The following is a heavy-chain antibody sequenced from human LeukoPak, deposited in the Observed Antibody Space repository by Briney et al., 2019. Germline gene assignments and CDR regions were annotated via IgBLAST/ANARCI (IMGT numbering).Heavy chain of an antibody. D-gene: IGHD4-17*01. CDR3: ARGSVTTSAEYFQH. CDR2: IYYSGST. J-gene: IGHJ1*01. CDR1: GGSISSSSYY. V-gene: IGHV4-39*01. Sequence: PSETLSLTCTVSGGSISSSSYYWGWIRQPPGKGLEWIGSIYYSGSTYYNPSLKSRVTISVDTSKNQFSLKLSSVTAADTAVYYCARGSVTTSAEYFQHWGQGTLVTVSS.